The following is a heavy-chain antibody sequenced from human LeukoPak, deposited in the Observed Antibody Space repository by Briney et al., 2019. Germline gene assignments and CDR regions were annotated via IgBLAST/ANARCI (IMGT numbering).Heavy chain of an antibody. J-gene: IGHJ3*02. CDR3: ARDDGFYFPETPSPHDAFDI. V-gene: IGHV3-30-3*01. D-gene: IGHD2/OR15-2a*01. CDR1: GFTFSSYA. CDR2: ISYDGSNK. Sequence: PGGSLRLSCAASGFTFSSYAMHWVRQAPGKGLEWVAVISYDGSNKYYADSVKGRFTISRDNSKNTLYLQMNSLRAEDTAVYYCARDDGFYFPETPSPHDAFDIWGQGTMVTVSS.